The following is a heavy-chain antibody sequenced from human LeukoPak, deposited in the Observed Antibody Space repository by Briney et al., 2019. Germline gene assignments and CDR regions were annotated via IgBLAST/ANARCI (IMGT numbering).Heavy chain of an antibody. CDR1: GDSMSSYY. V-gene: IGHV4-4*07. Sequence: PETLSLTCTVSGDSMSSYYWNFIRQPAGKGLEWIGRIHTSWTTYYNPSLKSRITISVNTSRNQFSLRLTSVTAADTAVYYCARGDYYDGGGRNWFDPWGQGTLVTASS. J-gene: IGHJ5*02. D-gene: IGHD3-16*01. CDR3: ARGDYYDGGGRNWFDP. CDR2: IHTSWTT.